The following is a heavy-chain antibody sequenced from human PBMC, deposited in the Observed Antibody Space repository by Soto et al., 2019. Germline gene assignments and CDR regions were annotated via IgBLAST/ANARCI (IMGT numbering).Heavy chain of an antibody. J-gene: IGHJ4*02. V-gene: IGHV4-34*01. CDR3: ARRAVRGVISY. CDR1: GGSFSGYY. Sequence: KTSDTLSLTCAVYGGSFSGYYWSWIRQPPGKGLEWIGEINHSGSTNYNPSLKSRVTISVDTSKNQFSLKLSSVTAADTAVYYCARRAVRGVISYWGQGTLVTVS. D-gene: IGHD3-10*01. CDR2: INHSGST.